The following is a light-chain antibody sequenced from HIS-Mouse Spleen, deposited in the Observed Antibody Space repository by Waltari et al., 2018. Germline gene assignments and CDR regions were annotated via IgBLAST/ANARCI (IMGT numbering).Light chain of an antibody. J-gene: IGLJ3*02. CDR2: EDN. V-gene: IGLV6-57*04. CDR1: SGSIASNY. Sequence: NFMLTQPHSVSESPGKTVTISCTRSSGSIASNYVQLYQQRPGSAPTTVIYEDNQRPSGVPDRFSGSIDSYSNSASLTISGLKTEDEADYYCQSYDSSNLVFGGGTKLTVL. CDR3: QSYDSSNLV.